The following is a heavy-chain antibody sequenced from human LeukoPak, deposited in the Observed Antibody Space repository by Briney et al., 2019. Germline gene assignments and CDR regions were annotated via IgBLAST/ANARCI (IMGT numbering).Heavy chain of an antibody. J-gene: IGHJ5*02. CDR2: IYYSGST. V-gene: IGHV4-39*07. CDR1: GGSISSSSYY. D-gene: IGHD2-2*01. Sequence: SETLSLTCTVSGGSISSSSYYWGWIRQPPGKGLEWIGSIYYSGSTYYNPSLKSRVTISVDTSKNQFSLKLSSVTAADTAVYYCARGLIVVVPAAATNWFDPWGQGTLVTVSS. CDR3: ARGLIVVVPAAATNWFDP.